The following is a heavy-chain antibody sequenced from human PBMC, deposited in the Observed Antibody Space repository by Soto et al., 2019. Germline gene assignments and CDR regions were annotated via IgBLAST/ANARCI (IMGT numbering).Heavy chain of an antibody. CDR1: GGTFSSYA. D-gene: IGHD2-2*01. Sequence: QVQLVQSGAEVKKPGSSVKVSCKASGGTFSSYAISWVRQAPGQGLEWMGGIIPIFGTANYAQKFQGRVTITADESTSTAYMELSSLRSEDTAVYYCASLDIVVVPAAPDYYGMDVWGQGTTVTVSS. CDR2: IIPIFGTA. CDR3: ASLDIVVVPAAPDYYGMDV. V-gene: IGHV1-69*01. J-gene: IGHJ6*02.